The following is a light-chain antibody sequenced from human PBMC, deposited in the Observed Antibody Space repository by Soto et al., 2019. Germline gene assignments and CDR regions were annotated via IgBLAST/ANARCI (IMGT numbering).Light chain of an antibody. V-gene: IGKV1-5*03. CDR3: QRYNNNWT. CDR2: KAS. CDR1: QNVNTW. Sequence: DIQMTQSPATLSAYVGQRVTITCRASQNVNTWLAWYQHKPGKAPNLLIYKASTLETGLPSRFSGSGSGTEFNLTISSLQPDDLGTYYCQRYNNNWTFGRGTRVEI. J-gene: IGKJ1*01.